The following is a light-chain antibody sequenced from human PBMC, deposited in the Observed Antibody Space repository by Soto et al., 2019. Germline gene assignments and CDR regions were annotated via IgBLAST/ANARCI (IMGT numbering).Light chain of an antibody. Sequence: QSALTQPASVSGSPGQSITISCTGTRSDVGGYNFVSWYQQHPDKAPKLMIYDVTNRPSGVSSRFSGSKSGNTASLTISGLQAEDEADYSCSSYTSISTYVFGTGTKLTVL. CDR1: RSDVGGYNF. CDR3: SSYTSISTYV. V-gene: IGLV2-14*01. J-gene: IGLJ1*01. CDR2: DVT.